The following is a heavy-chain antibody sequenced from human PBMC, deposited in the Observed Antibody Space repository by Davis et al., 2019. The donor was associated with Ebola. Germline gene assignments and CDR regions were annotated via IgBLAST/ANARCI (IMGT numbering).Heavy chain of an antibody. J-gene: IGHJ4*02. CDR1: GYTFKNYA. CDR2: ISAYNGNT. Sequence: ASVKVSCKASGYTFKNYAISWVRQAPGQGLEWMGWISAYNGNTNYAQILQGRVTMTTDTSTGTAYMELRSLRSEDTAVYFCARDEFDYWGQGTLVTVSS. V-gene: IGHV1-18*01. CDR3: ARDEFDY.